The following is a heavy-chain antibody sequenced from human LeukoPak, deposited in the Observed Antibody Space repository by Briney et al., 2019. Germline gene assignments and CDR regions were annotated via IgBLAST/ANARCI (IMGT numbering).Heavy chain of an antibody. J-gene: IGHJ5*02. CDR3: ARDYNWNDVPSNWFDP. CDR1: GASISGHY. Sequence: SETLSLTCTVSGASISGHYLTWLRQPPGKGLEWIGYISHIGSTNYNPSLKSRVTISVDTSKNQFSLKLTSVTAADTAVYYCARDYNWNDVPSNWFDPWGQGTLVTVSS. D-gene: IGHD1-1*01. CDR2: ISHIGST. V-gene: IGHV4-59*11.